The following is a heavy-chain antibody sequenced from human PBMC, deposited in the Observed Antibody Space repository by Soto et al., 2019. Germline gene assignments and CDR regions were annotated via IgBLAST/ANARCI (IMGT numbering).Heavy chain of an antibody. J-gene: IGHJ5*01. CDR1: GGSISSIDYY. Sequence: TVSGGSISSIDYYWTWMRQHPDKGLEWIGYIYYTGITYYNPSLRGRVRMSVDTSKNQFSLILTSVTVADTAVYYCARETRQIVVVTAIPGWFDSWGQGTLVTVSS. CDR2: IYYTGIT. V-gene: IGHV4-31*03. CDR3: ARETRQIVVVTAIPGWFDS. D-gene: IGHD2-21*02.